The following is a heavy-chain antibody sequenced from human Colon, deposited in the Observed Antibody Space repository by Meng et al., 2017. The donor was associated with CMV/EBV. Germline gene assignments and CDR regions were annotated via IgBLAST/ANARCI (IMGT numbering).Heavy chain of an antibody. Sequence: GESLKISCAASGFTFSFYGMSWVRQAPGKGLEWVAYIGRDSSAVYYPDSVKGRFTISRDNAKNTLYLQMNSLRVEDTAIYYCAGGLDSNYEDYWGQGALVTVSS. CDR3: AGGLDSNYEDY. CDR1: GFTFSFYG. D-gene: IGHD1-26*01. V-gene: IGHV3-48*04. J-gene: IGHJ4*02. CDR2: IGRDSSAV.